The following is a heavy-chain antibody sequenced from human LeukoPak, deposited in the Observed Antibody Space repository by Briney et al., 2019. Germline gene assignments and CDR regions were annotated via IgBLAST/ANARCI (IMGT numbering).Heavy chain of an antibody. J-gene: IGHJ4*02. Sequence: GGSLRLSCVVPGFSFSDSYMTWIRQTPGKGLEWLAYISGSGSDIYYADSVKGRFTISRDNAKNSLYLQMNSLRAEDTALYYCARGPRFSRSFDYRGQGALVTVSS. CDR1: GFSFSDSY. D-gene: IGHD3-16*01. V-gene: IGHV3-11*01. CDR2: ISGSGSDI. CDR3: ARGPRFSRSFDY.